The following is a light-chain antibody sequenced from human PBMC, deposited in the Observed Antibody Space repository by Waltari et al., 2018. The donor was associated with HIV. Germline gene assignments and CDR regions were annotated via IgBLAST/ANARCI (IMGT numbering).Light chain of an antibody. CDR2: RKD. Sequence: QSGLRQPPSTSRPPCQRVVISWSGSNSNVGKNYVSWFQQLPGAATRLLIYRKDGRPAGVPDRFSAAKAGSAASLVISGLRSDDEAEYFCASWDDALSSWLFGGGTKLTVL. V-gene: IGLV1-47*01. CDR1: NSNVGKNY. J-gene: IGLJ6*01. CDR3: ASWDDALSSWL.